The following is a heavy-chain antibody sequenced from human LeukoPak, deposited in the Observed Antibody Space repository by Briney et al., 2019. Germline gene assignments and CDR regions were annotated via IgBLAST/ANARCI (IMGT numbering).Heavy chain of an antibody. D-gene: IGHD3-9*01. CDR1: GFTVSNNY. J-gene: IGHJ4*02. CDR2: ISGSGGST. CDR3: AKAWGVLRYFDWLFLED. Sequence: PGGSLRLSCAASGFTVSNNYMSWVRQAPGKGLEWVSAISGSGGSTYYADSVKGRFTISRDNSKNTLYLQMNSLRAEDTAVYYCAKAWGVLRYFDWLFLEDWGQGTLVTVSS. V-gene: IGHV3-23*01.